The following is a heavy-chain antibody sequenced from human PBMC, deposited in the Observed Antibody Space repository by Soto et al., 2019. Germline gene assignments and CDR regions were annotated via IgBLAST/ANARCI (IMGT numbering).Heavy chain of an antibody. CDR1: GFTFSSYG. J-gene: IGHJ6*02. V-gene: IGHV3-30*18. CDR3: AKARGGSVVVVAATSRPDYYGMDV. Sequence: QVQVVESGGGVVQPGRSLRLSCAASGFTFSSYGIHWVRQAPGKGLEWVAVISYDGSNKYYADSVKGRFTISRDNSKNTLTLQMNSLIAEGTAVYYCAKARGGSVVVVAATSRPDYYGMDVWGHGATVTVSS. CDR2: ISYDGSNK. D-gene: IGHD2-15*01.